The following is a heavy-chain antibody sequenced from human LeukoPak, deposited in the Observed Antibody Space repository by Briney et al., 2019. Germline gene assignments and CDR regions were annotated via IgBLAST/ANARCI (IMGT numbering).Heavy chain of an antibody. J-gene: IGHJ4*02. CDR1: GFTFTSHS. CDR2: ISGSGSYI. D-gene: IGHD6-19*01. CDR3: ARGGGIPVAVAYNFDS. Sequence: GGSLRLSCAASGFTFTSHSMNWVRQAPGKGLEWVSSISGSGSYIYYADSVKGRFTISRDNAKNSLYLQMESLRAEETAVYYCARGGGIPVAVAYNFDSWGQGTLVTV. V-gene: IGHV3-21*01.